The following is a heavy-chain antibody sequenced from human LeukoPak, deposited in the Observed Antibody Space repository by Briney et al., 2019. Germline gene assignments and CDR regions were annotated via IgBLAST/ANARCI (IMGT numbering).Heavy chain of an antibody. CDR1: GFTVSSNF. V-gene: IGHV3-66*03. CDR3: AREGGYCGGDCPPFYFDY. Sequence: GGSLRLSCAASGFTVSSNFMSWVRQAPGKGLECVSVIYSRGGTYYADSVQGRFISSRDNSKNTLYLQMNSLRAEDTAVYYCAREGGYCGGDCPPFYFDYWGQGILVTVSS. D-gene: IGHD2-21*01. J-gene: IGHJ4*02. CDR2: IYSRGGT.